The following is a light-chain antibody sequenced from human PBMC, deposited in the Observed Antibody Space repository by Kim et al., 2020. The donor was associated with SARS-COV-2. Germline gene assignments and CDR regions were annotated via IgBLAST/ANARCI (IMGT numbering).Light chain of an antibody. Sequence: PGERATLSCRASQSVSSYLAWYQQKPGQAPRLLIYDASNRATGIPARFSGSGSGTDFTLTISSLEPEDFAVYYCQQRSNWPPRITFGQGTRLEIK. CDR1: QSVSSY. CDR3: QQRSNWPPRIT. CDR2: DAS. V-gene: IGKV3-11*01. J-gene: IGKJ5*01.